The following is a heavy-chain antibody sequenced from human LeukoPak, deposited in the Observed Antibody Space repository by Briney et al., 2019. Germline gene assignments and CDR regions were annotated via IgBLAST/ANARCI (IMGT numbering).Heavy chain of an antibody. J-gene: IGHJ4*02. CDR1: GFTFSNYA. CDR3: ARGGGFDYHELDF. V-gene: IGHV3-23*01. D-gene: IGHD5-12*01. CDR2: ITGSGNTT. Sequence: PGGSLRLSCAASGFTFSNYAMTWVRQAPGKGLEWVSEITGSGNTTYYADSVKGRFTISRDNSKNTLHLQMNSLRAEDTAVYYCARGGGFDYHELDFWGQGTLVTVSS.